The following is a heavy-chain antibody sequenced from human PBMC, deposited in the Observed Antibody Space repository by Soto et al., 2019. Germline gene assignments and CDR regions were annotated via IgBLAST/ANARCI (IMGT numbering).Heavy chain of an antibody. CDR2: ISGYNGYP. CDR1: GYIFTNYG. D-gene: IGHD6-13*01. Sequence: QVQLVQSGAEVRKPGASVNVSCKTTGYIFTNYGVAWVRQAPGQGLELVAWISGYNGYPKHTQKFQGRVTVTTDTTTRTGYMELRNLRSDDTAVYYCARASAGALYDFLGQGTRVTVSS. J-gene: IGHJ4*02. CDR3: ARASAGALYDF. V-gene: IGHV1-18*01.